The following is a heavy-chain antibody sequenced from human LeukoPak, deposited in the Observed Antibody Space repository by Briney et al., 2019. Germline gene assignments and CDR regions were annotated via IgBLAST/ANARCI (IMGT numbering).Heavy chain of an antibody. V-gene: IGHV3-30*03. CDR1: GFTFSSYG. CDR3: ARDLPWGESGYYYDPTHAFDI. D-gene: IGHD3-22*01. Sequence: PGGSLRLSCAASGFTFSSYGMHWVRQAPGKGLEWVAVISYDGSNKYYADSVKGRFTISRDNAKNTLYLQMNSLRAEDTAVYYCARDLPWGESGYYYDPTHAFDIWGQGTMVTVSS. CDR2: ISYDGSNK. J-gene: IGHJ3*02.